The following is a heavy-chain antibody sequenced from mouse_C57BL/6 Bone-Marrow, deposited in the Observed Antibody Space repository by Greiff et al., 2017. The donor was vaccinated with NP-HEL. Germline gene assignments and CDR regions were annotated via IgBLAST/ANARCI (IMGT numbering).Heavy chain of an antibody. Sequence: EVQLVESGGDLVKPGGSLKLSCAASGFTFSSYGMSWVRQTPDKRLEWVATISSGGSYLYYPDSVKGRFTISRDNAKNTMDLQMSSRKSEDTAMYYCAREVLVAMDYGGQGTSVTVSS. V-gene: IGHV5-6*01. J-gene: IGHJ4*01. CDR1: GFTFSSYG. CDR3: AREVLVAMDY. CDR2: ISSGGSYL.